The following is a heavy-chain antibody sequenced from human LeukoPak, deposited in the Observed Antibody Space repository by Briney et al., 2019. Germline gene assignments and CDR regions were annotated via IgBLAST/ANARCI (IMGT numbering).Heavy chain of an antibody. CDR3: ARHAQMVYATKYYYYYMDV. CDR2: IHDSGST. Sequence: PSETLSLTCTVSGGSIISYYWSWIRQPPGKGLEWIGYIHDSGSTNYNPSLKSRVTISVDTSKNQFSLKLNSMTAADTAVYYCARHAQMVYATKYYYYYMDVWGKGTTVTVSS. V-gene: IGHV4-59*08. D-gene: IGHD2-8*01. J-gene: IGHJ6*03. CDR1: GGSIISYY.